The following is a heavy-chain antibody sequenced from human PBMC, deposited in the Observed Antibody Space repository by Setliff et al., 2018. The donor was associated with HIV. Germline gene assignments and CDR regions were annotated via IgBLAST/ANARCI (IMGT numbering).Heavy chain of an antibody. V-gene: IGHV4-59*01. CDR1: GDSITSYY. Sequence: PSETLSLTCTVSGDSITSYYWSWIRQPPGKGLEWIGHIYYTGSTTYNPSLKSRVTMSGDTSKNKVSLKLRSVSAADTAVYYCARTRGYSLYYCDYWGQGTLVTVSS. CDR2: IYYTGST. D-gene: IGHD5-18*01. J-gene: IGHJ4*02. CDR3: ARTRGYSLYYCDY.